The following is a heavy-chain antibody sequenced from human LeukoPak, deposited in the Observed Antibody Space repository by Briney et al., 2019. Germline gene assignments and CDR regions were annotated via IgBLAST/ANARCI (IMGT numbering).Heavy chain of an antibody. V-gene: IGHV4-39*07. CDR3: ARSTLGSSGRYYYYYMDV. J-gene: IGHJ6*03. CDR1: GVSISSSGYY. D-gene: IGHD1-26*01. CDR2: IYYSGST. Sequence: PSETLSLTCTVSGVSISSSGYYRGWIRQPPGTGLEWIGGIYYSGSTYYNPSLKSRVTISVDTSKNQFSLKLSSVTAADTAVYYCARSTLGSSGRYYYYYMDVWGKGTTVTVSS.